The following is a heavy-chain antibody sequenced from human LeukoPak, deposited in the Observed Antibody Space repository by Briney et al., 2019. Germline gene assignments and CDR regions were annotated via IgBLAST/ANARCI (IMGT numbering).Heavy chain of an antibody. CDR2: IYYSGTT. D-gene: IGHD6-13*01. CDR3: ARHDRIIASPLV. V-gene: IGHV4-39*01. J-gene: IGHJ4*02. CDR1: GFTFDGYG. Sequence: GSLRLSCAASGFTFDGYGMSWVRQPPGKGLEWIGSIYYSGTTYYNPSLKSRLTISVDTSKNQFSLKLSSVTAVDTAVYYCARHDRIIASPLVWGQGILVTVSS.